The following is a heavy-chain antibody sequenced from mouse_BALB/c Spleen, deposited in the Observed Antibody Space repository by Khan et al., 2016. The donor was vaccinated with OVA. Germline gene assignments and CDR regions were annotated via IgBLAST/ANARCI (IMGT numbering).Heavy chain of an antibody. D-gene: IGHD2-10*01. V-gene: IGHV9-2-1*01. CDR3: APYYGNYGGFAY. CDR2: INTETGEP. Sequence: QMQLVQSGPELKKPGETVKISCKTVGYTFTDYSMHWVQQAPGTGLKWMGWINTETGEPTYADDFKGRFAFSLETSASTAFLQINNLKNEDTATYFCAPYYGNYGGFAYWVQGTLVTVSA. J-gene: IGHJ3*01. CDR1: GYTFTDYS.